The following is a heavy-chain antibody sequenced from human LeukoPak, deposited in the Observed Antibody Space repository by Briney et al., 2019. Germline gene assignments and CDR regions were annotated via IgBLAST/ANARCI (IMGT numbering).Heavy chain of an antibody. J-gene: IGHJ5*02. CDR2: INPNSGGT. V-gene: IGHV1-2*02. D-gene: IGHD6-19*01. Sequence: ASVKVSCKASGYTFTSYYMHWVRQAPGQGLEWMGWINPNSGGTNYAQKFQGRVTMTRDTSISIAYMELSRLRSDDTAVYYCAREAGYSSGWYSHNWFDPWGQGTLVTVSS. CDR3: AREAGYSSGWYSHNWFDP. CDR1: GYTFTSYY.